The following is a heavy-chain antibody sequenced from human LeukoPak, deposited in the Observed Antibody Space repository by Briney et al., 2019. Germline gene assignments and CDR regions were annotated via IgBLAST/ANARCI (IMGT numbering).Heavy chain of an antibody. V-gene: IGHV1-46*01. D-gene: IGHD2-15*01. CDR2: INPSGGST. J-gene: IGHJ4*02. CDR3: ARSLVAVVAATPDY. CDR1: GHTFTSYY. Sequence: APVKVSCKASGHTFTSYYMHWVRQAPGQELAWMGIINPSGGSTSYAQKFQGRVTMTRDTSTSTVYMELSSLRSEDTAVYYCARSLVAVVAATPDYWGQGTLVTVSS.